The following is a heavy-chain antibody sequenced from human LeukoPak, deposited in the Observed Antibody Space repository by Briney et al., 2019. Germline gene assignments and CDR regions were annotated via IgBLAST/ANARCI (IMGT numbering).Heavy chain of an antibody. J-gene: IGHJ4*02. V-gene: IGHV4-4*07. CDR2: IYASRST. Sequence: SETLSLTCTVSGGSISGSYWSWIRQPAGKGLEWIGRIYASRSTNYNPSLESRAILSVGTSKNQFSLKLNSVTAADTAVYYCARGITVRGSASFDYWGQGTLVTVSS. CDR3: ARGITVRGSASFDY. D-gene: IGHD3-10*01. CDR1: GGSISGSY.